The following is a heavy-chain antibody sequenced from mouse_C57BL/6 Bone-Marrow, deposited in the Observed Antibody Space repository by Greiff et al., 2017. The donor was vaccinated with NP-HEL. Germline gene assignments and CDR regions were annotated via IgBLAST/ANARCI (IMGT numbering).Heavy chain of an antibody. V-gene: IGHV5-12*01. Sequence: DVHLVESGGGLVQPGGSLKLSCAASGFTFSDYYMYWVRQTPEKRLEWVAYISNGGGRTYYPDTVKGRFTISRDNAKNTLYLQMSRLKSEDTAMYYCARLRYYGNSHFDYWGQGTTLTVSS. CDR1: GFTFSDYY. CDR3: ARLRYYGNSHFDY. J-gene: IGHJ2*01. CDR2: ISNGGGRT. D-gene: IGHD2-1*01.